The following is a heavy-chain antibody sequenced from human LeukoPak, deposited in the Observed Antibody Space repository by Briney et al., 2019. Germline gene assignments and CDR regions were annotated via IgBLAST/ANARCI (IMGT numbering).Heavy chain of an antibody. CDR1: GLTFSSYV. D-gene: IGHD4-23*01. Sequence: GGSRRLSCAASGLTFSSYVMSWVRQAPGKGLEWVSSISGSGGSTYYADSVKGRFTISRDNSKNTLYLQMNNLRAEDTAVYYCAKPLEKYTYGGNFDYWGQGILVTVSS. CDR3: AKPLEKYTYGGNFDY. CDR2: ISGSGGST. V-gene: IGHV3-23*01. J-gene: IGHJ4*02.